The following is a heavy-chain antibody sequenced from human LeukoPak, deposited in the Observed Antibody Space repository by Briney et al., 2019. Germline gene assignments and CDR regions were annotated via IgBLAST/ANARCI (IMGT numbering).Heavy chain of an antibody. CDR3: ARDGSAGPLDY. V-gene: IGHV5-51*01. D-gene: IGHD6-25*01. CDR2: IYPGDSGDSAA. Sequence: GASLKISCKVSGYRFTSYWIAWVRQMPGKGLEYMGIIYPGDSGDSAARYSPSFQGQVTISADKSTSTAYLQWSSLKASDTAMYYCARDGSAGPLDYWGQGTLVTVSS. J-gene: IGHJ4*02. CDR1: GYRFTSYW.